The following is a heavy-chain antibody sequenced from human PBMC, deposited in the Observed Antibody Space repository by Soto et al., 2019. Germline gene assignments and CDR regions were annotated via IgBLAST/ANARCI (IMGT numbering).Heavy chain of an antibody. CDR3: ASRECYFDS. Sequence: QVQLQESGPGLVKPSETLSLTCTVSAGSITSYYWTWIRQPPGKGLEWLGYVYYGGDTNYNPSLKSRITMSVDASKNQFSLKLSSVTAADTAVYYCASRECYFDSWGQGTPVTVSS. J-gene: IGHJ4*02. CDR2: VYYGGDT. CDR1: AGSITSYY. V-gene: IGHV4-59*01.